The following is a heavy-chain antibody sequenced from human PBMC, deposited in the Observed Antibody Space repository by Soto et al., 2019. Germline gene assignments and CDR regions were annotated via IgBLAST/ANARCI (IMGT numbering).Heavy chain of an antibody. CDR1: GYSFTDYH. J-gene: IGHJ4*02. D-gene: IGHD6-13*01. V-gene: IGHV1-8*02. Sequence: ASVKVSCKASGYSFTDYHIHWVRQATGQGLEWMGWMNPNSGNTGYAQKFQGRVTMTRNTSISTAYMELSSLRSEDTAVYYCARIAAAGTSSDYWGQGTLVTVSS. CDR3: ARIAAAGTSSDY. CDR2: MNPNSGNT.